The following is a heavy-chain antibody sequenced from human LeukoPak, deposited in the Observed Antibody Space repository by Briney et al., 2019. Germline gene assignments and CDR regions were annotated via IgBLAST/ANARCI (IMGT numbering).Heavy chain of an antibody. CDR2: IYYSGST. D-gene: IGHD2-21*01. CDR3: ARDCGQDAFDI. Sequence: PSETLSLTCTVSGGSISSGVYYWSWIRQHPGKGLEWIGYIYYSGSTYYNPSLKSRVTISVDTSKNQFSLKLSSVTAADTAVYYCARDCGQDAFDIWGQGTMVTVSS. J-gene: IGHJ3*02. CDR1: GGSISSGVYY. V-gene: IGHV4-31*03.